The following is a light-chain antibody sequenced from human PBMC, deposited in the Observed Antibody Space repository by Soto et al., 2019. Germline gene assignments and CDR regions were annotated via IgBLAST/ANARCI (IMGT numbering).Light chain of an antibody. Sequence: QSVLTQPASVSGSPGQSIAISCTGTSSDVGGYNYVSWYQQHPGKAPKLMIYDVNNRPSGVSNRFSGSKSGNTASLTISGLQAEDEADYYCCSDTTSRTYVFGTGTKVTVL. CDR3: CSDTTSRTYV. CDR2: DVN. V-gene: IGLV2-14*03. CDR1: SSDVGGYNY. J-gene: IGLJ1*01.